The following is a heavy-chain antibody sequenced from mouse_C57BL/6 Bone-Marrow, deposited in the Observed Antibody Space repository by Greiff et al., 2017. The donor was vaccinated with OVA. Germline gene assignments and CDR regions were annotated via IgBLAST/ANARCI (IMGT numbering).Heavy chain of an antibody. CDR3: ARPERGKSSYWYFDV. J-gene: IGHJ1*03. V-gene: IGHV1-64*01. Sequence: QVQLQQPGAELVKPGASVKLPCKASGYTFTSYWMHWVKQRPGQGLEWIGMIHPNSGSTNYNEKFKSKATLTVDKSSSTAYMQLSSLTSEDSAVYYCARPERGKSSYWYFDVWGTGTTVTVSS. D-gene: IGHD1-3*01. CDR2: IHPNSGST. CDR1: GYTFTSYW.